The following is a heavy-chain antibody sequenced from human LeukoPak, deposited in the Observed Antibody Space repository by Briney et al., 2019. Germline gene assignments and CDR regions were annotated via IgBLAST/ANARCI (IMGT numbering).Heavy chain of an antibody. V-gene: IGHV3-23*01. CDR2: ISGSGGST. CDR1: EFTFSSYG. D-gene: IGHD3-16*01. CDR3: AKTYVWYYFDY. J-gene: IGHJ4*02. Sequence: GGSLRLSCAASEFTFSSYGMSWVRQAPGKEMEWVSTISGSGGSTYYADSVKGRFTISRDNSKNTLYLQMNSLRAEDTAVYYCAKTYVWYYFDYWGQGILVTVSS.